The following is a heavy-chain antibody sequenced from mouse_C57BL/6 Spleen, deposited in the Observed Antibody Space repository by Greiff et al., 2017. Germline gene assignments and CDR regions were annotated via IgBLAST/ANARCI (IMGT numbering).Heavy chain of an antibody. J-gene: IGHJ1*03. V-gene: IGHV3-6*01. CDR1: GYSITSGYY. CDR3: AELGRGYFDV. Sequence: EVKLQESGPGLVKPSQSLSLTCSVTGYSITSGYYWNWIRQFPGNKLEWMGYISYDGSNNYNPSLKNRISITRDTSKNQFFLKLNSVTTEDTATYYCAELGRGYFDVWGTGTTVTVSS. CDR2: ISYDGSN. D-gene: IGHD4-1*01.